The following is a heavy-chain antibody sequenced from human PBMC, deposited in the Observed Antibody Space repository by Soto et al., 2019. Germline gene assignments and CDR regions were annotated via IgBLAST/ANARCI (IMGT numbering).Heavy chain of an antibody. CDR2: IIPIFGTA. CDR1: GGTFSSYA. CDR3: ARDWAGDYYDSSGYYSDAFDI. V-gene: IGHV1-69*01. J-gene: IGHJ3*02. Sequence: QVQLVQSGAEVKKPGSSVKVSCKASGGTFSSYAISWVRQAPGQGLEWMGGIIPIFGTANYAQKFQGRVTITANESTRTAYMELSSLRSEDTAVYYCARDWAGDYYDSSGYYSDAFDIWGQGTMVTVSS. D-gene: IGHD3-22*01.